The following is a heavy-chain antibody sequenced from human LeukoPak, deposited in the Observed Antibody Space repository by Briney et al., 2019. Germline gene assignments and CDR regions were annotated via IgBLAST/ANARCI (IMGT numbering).Heavy chain of an antibody. V-gene: IGHV3-66*01. J-gene: IGHJ4*02. Sequence: GGSLRLSCAASGFTVSSNYMSWVRQAPGKGLEWVSVIYSGGSTYYADSVKGRFTISRDNSKNTLYLQMNSLRAEDTAVYYCASSSGWSQPIDYWGQGTLVTVSS. CDR2: IYSGGST. CDR3: ASSSGWSQPIDY. D-gene: IGHD6-19*01. CDR1: GFTVSSNY.